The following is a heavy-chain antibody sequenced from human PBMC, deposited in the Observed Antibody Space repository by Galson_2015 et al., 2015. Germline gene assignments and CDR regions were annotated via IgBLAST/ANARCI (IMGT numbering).Heavy chain of an antibody. Sequence: SLRLSCAASGFTFSSYDMHWVRQATGKGLEWVSAIGTAGDTYYPGSVKGRFTISRENAKNSLYLQMNSLTAADTAVYYCASYQVTEDYFDYWGQGTLVTVSS. D-gene: IGHD2-2*01. CDR1: GFTFSSYD. CDR3: ASYQVTEDYFDY. J-gene: IGHJ4*02. CDR2: IGTAGDT. V-gene: IGHV3-13*01.